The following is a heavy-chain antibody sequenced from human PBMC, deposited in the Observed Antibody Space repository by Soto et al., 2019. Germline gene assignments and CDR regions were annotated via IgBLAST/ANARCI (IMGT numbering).Heavy chain of an antibody. D-gene: IGHD1-1*01. J-gene: IGHJ3*01. CDR2: INPNSGAT. CDR1: GYTFTGYH. CDR3: ATPRNPNPRDALDF. V-gene: IGHV1-2*02. Sequence: QVQLVQSGAEVQKPGASVKVSCKASGYTFTGYHLYWVRQAPGQGPEWMGWINPNSGATNYAQRFRGRVTMSSDKSINTAYLELNSLTSADTAVYYCATPRNPNPRDALDFWGQGTMVTVSS.